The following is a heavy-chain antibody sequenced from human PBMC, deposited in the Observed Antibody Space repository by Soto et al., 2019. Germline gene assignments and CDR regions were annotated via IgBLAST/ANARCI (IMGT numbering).Heavy chain of an antibody. CDR3: AHRQGWTEEWSSTYYYYYGMDV. J-gene: IGHJ6*02. CDR1: GFSLSTSGVG. Sequence: SGPTLVNPTQTLTLTCTFSGFSLSTSGVGVGWIRQPPGKALEWLALIYWNDDKRYSPSLKSRLTITKDTSKNQVVLTMTNMDPVDTATYYCAHRQGWTEEWSSTYYYYYGMDVWGQGTTVTVSS. D-gene: IGHD3-3*01. V-gene: IGHV2-5*01. CDR2: IYWNDDK.